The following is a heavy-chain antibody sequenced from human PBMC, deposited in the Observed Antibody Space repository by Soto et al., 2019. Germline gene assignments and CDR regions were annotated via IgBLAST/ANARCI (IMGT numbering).Heavy chain of an antibody. V-gene: IGHV4-59*01. CDR1: GTSISTYF. Sequence: PSETLSLTSNVSGTSISTYFWSWIRQPPGKGLEWIGYIYYSGTTNYNPSLKSRVTILLDTSKNQFSLRLSSVTAADTAVYYCARGRGGTYDAFDIWGQGTLVTVSS. J-gene: IGHJ3*02. CDR3: ARGRGGTYDAFDI. D-gene: IGHD1-26*01. CDR2: IYYSGTT.